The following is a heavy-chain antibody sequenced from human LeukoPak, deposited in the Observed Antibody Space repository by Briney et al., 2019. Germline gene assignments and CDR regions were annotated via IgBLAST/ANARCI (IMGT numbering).Heavy chain of an antibody. J-gene: IGHJ4*02. CDR1: GFTFSSYA. CDR3: AKERIMITFGGAHDYFDY. Sequence: GGSLRLSCAASGFTFSSYAMGWVRQAPGKGLEWVSAISGSGGSTYYADSVKGRFTISRDNSKNTLYLQMNSLRAEDTAVYYCAKERIMITFGGAHDYFDYWGQGTLVTVSS. CDR2: ISGSGGST. V-gene: IGHV3-23*01. D-gene: IGHD3-16*01.